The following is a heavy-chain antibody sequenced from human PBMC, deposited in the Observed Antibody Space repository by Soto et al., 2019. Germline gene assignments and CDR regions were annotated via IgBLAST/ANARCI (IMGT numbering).Heavy chain of an antibody. CDR1: GGTFSSYA. CDR3: ARDNNNVLRFLEWSTRTLDV. V-gene: IGHV1-69*13. Sequence: SVKVSCKASGGTFSSYAISWVRQAPGQGLEWMGGIIPIFGTANYAQKFQGRVTITADESTSTAYMELSSLRSEDTAVYYCARDNNNVLRFLEWSTRTLDVWGQGTKVTV. CDR2: IIPIFGTA. J-gene: IGHJ6*02. D-gene: IGHD3-3*01.